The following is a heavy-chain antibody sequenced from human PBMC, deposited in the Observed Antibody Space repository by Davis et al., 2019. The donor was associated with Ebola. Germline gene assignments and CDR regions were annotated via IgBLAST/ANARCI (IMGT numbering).Heavy chain of an antibody. V-gene: IGHV1-69*13. CDR3: AREERSTPYYYYGMDV. CDR1: GGTFSSYA. Sequence: SVKVSCKASGGTFSSYAISWVRQAPGQGLEWMGGIIPIFGTANYAQKFQGRVTITADESTSTAYMELSSLGSEDTAVYYCAREERSTPYYYYGMDVWGQGTTVTVSS. CDR2: IIPIFGTA. J-gene: IGHJ6*02. D-gene: IGHD2-2*01.